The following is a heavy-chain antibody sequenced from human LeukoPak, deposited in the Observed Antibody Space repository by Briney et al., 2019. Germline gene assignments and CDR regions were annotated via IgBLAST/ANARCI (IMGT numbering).Heavy chain of an antibody. Sequence: ASVKVSCKASGYTFTSYGISWVRQAPGQGLEWMGWISAYNGNTNYAQKLQGRVTMTTDTSTSTAYMELRSLRSDDTAVYYCARVWGENYAHWTSLWGQGTMVTVSS. CDR3: ARVWGENYAHWTSL. V-gene: IGHV1-18*01. CDR1: GYTFTSYG. J-gene: IGHJ3*01. CDR2: ISAYNGNT. D-gene: IGHD3-16*01.